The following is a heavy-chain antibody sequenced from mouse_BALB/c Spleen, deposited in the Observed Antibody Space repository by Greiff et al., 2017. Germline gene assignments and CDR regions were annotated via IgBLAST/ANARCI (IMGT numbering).Heavy chain of an antibody. V-gene: IGHV5-6-5*01. J-gene: IGHJ2*01. CDR3: ARDGHHYYGSSYALDY. Sequence: EVKVVESGGGLVKPGGSLKLSCAASGFTFSSYAMSWVRQTPEKRLEWVASISSGGSTYYPDSVKGRFTISRDNARNILYLQMSSLRSEDTAMYYCARDGHHYYGSSYALDYWGQGTTLTVSS. D-gene: IGHD1-1*01. CDR1: GFTFSSYA. CDR2: ISSGGST.